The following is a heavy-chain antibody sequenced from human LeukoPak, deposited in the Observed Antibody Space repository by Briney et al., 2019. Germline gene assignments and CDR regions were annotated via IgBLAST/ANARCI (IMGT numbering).Heavy chain of an antibody. Sequence: ASVRVSCKASGYTLRSHGISWVRQAPGQGLEWMGCISGNKGDTMYAQKVQGRVTMTTDTSTNTAYMDLRSLRGDDTAVYYCARGSYGEVAFDIWGQGTVVTVSS. CDR3: ARGSYGEVAFDI. CDR2: ISGNKGDT. CDR1: GYTLRSHG. V-gene: IGHV1-18*01. J-gene: IGHJ3*02. D-gene: IGHD4-17*01.